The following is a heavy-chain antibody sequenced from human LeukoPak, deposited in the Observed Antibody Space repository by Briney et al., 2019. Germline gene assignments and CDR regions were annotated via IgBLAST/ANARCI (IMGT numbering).Heavy chain of an antibody. CDR3: APTDRLDV. J-gene: IGHJ6*04. Sequence: PGGSLRLSCAASGFTFSSYSMNWVRQAPGKRLEWVSYISSSSTIYYADSVKGRFTISRDNAKNSLYLQMNSLRAEDTAVYYCAPTDRLDVWGKGTTVTVSS. CDR1: GFTFSSYS. CDR2: ISSSSTI. V-gene: IGHV3-48*01. D-gene: IGHD4-11*01.